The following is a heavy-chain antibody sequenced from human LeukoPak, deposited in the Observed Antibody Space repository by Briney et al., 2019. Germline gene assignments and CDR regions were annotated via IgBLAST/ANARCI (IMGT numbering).Heavy chain of an antibody. CDR1: GFTFSSYA. J-gene: IGHJ3*02. V-gene: IGHV3-23*01. D-gene: IGHD4-17*01. CDR3: AKSYGDFVSGTLDI. Sequence: PGASLRLSCAASGFTFSSYAINWVRQAPGKGLEWVSGISSSGGSTYYEDSVKGRFTISRDNSEDTLYLQMNSLRAEDTAVYYCAKSYGDFVSGTLDIWGQGTMVTVSS. CDR2: ISSSGGST.